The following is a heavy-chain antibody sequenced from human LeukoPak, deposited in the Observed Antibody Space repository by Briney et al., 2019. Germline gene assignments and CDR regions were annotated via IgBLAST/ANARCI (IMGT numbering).Heavy chain of an antibody. CDR1: GFSVGDKY. CDR3: AIDMGLGYSTGYHNIIQGLDV. V-gene: IGHV3-53*01. CDR2: IYSGTTT. J-gene: IGHJ6*02. D-gene: IGHD5-18*01. Sequence: GGSLRLSCAPSGFSVGDKYMAWVRQAAGKGLEWVSVIYSGTTTYYADSVKGRFTISRDTPANTLYLQMNALRPDDTTVYYCAIDMGLGYSTGYHNIIQGLDVWGQGTTVTVSS.